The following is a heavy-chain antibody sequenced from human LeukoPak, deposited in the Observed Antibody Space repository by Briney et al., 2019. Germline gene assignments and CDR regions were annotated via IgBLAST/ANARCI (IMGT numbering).Heavy chain of an antibody. J-gene: IGHJ4*02. CDR3: ALFPSTNHPLDY. CDR1: GYTFTGYY. D-gene: IGHD2-2*01. Sequence: GASVKVSCKASGYTFTGYYMHWVRQAPGQGLEWMGWINPNSGGTNYAQKFQGRVTMTRDTSISTAYMELSRLKSDDTAVYYCALFPSTNHPLDYWGQGTLVTVS. V-gene: IGHV1-2*02. CDR2: INPNSGGT.